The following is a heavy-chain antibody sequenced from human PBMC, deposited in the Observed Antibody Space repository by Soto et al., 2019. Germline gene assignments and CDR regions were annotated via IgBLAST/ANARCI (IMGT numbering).Heavy chain of an antibody. J-gene: IGHJ4*02. CDR3: ATYIKGGGGRGY. CDR1: GGFISSYH. V-gene: IGHV4-59*08. Sequence: QVQLQESGPGLVKPSETLSLTCTVSGGFISSYHWSWIRQPPGKGLEWIGYYTGSPNYNPSLKSRVPIAVDTSNDQSSLTLSSVAAAATAGYYCATYIKGGGGRGYWGQGTLVTVSS. D-gene: IGHD3-16*01. CDR2: YYTGSP.